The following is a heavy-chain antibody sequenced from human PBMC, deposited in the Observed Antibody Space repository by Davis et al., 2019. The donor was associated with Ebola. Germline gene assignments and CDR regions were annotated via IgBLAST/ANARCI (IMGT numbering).Heavy chain of an antibody. CDR2: ISYDGSNK. J-gene: IGHJ5*02. CDR3: AKDPGPWFDP. V-gene: IGHV3-30-3*01. CDR1: GFTFSSYA. Sequence: GESLKISCAASGFTFSSYAMHWVRQAPGKGLEWVAVISYDGSNKYYADSVNGRFTISRDNSKNTLYLQMNSLRAEDTAVYYCAKDPGPWFDPWGQGTLVTVSS.